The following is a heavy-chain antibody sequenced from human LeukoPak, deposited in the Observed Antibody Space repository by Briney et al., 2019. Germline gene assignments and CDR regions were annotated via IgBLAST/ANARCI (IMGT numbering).Heavy chain of an antibody. CDR2: ISGSGGST. CDR1: GFTFSSYA. Sequence: PGGSLELSCAASGFTFSSYAMSWVRPAPGKGLEWVSAISGSGGSTYYADSVKGRFTISRDNSKNTLYLQMNSLRAEDTAVYYCAKDYRSRWAINWFDPWGQGTLVTVSS. V-gene: IGHV3-23*01. J-gene: IGHJ5*02. CDR3: AKDYRSRWAINWFDP. D-gene: IGHD6-13*01.